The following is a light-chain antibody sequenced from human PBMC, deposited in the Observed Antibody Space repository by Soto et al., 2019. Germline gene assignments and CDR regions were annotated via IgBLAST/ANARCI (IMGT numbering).Light chain of an antibody. V-gene: IGKV1-39*01. CDR1: QSISSY. CDR3: HQSYSTPPT. J-gene: IGKJ1*01. CDR2: AAS. Sequence: DIQMTQSPSSLSASVGDRVIITCRASQSISSYLNWYQQKPGKAPKLLIYAASSLHSGVPSRFSGSGSGTDFTLHISSLQHEDFAPYYCHQSYSTPPTFGQRTKVDIK.